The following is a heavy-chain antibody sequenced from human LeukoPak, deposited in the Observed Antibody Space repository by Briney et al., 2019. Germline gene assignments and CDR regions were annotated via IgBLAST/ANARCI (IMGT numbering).Heavy chain of an antibody. Sequence: SETLSLTCTVSGASISPDYWGWIRQPPGKGLEFIGYIHYSGSTNYNPSLKSRVAISVDTSKNQISLKLSSVTAADTAVYYCARVIVATIGSYFDYWGQGSLVTVSS. CDR3: ARVIVATIGSYFDY. J-gene: IGHJ4*02. CDR1: GASISPDY. D-gene: IGHD5-12*01. CDR2: IHYSGST. V-gene: IGHV4-59*01.